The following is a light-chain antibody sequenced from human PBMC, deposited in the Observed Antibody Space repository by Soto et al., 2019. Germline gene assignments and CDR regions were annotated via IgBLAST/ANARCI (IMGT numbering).Light chain of an antibody. Sequence: IVMTQSPATLSVSPGERATLSCRASQSVSSNLAWHQQKPGQAPRILMYDASTRATGIPARFSGSGSGTEFTLTISSLQSEDFAVYYRQQYHNWPITFGQGTRLEIK. CDR1: QSVSSN. CDR2: DAS. V-gene: IGKV3-15*01. CDR3: QQYHNWPIT. J-gene: IGKJ5*01.